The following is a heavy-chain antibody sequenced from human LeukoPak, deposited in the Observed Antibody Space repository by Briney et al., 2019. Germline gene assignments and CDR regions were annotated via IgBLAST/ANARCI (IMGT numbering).Heavy chain of an antibody. CDR3: ARDKAYAAVPGVDY. V-gene: IGHV3-66*01. CDR2: IYSCGST. Sequence: GGSLRLSCAASGFTVSSYYINWVRQAPGKGLEWISFIYSCGSTYSADSVKGRFTISRDNSKNTLYLQMNSLRAEDTAVYYCARDKAYAAVPGVDYWGQGTLVTVSS. J-gene: IGHJ4*02. D-gene: IGHD6-19*01. CDR1: GFTVSSYY.